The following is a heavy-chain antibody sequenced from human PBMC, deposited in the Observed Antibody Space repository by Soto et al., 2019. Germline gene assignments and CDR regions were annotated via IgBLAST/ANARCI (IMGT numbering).Heavy chain of an antibody. J-gene: IGHJ4*02. CDR3: AKESPDFDY. V-gene: IGHV4-59*12. CDR2: IYYSGST. CDR1: GGSISSYY. Sequence: PSETLSLTCTVSGGSISSYYWSWIRQPPGKGLEWIGYIYYSGSTNYNPSLKSRVTISVDTSKNQFSLKLSSVTAEDTAVYYCAKESPDFDYWGQGTLVTVSS.